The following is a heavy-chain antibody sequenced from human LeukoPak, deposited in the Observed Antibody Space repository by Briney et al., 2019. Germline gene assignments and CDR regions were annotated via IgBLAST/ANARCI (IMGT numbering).Heavy chain of an antibody. CDR3: ARAYCSGGSCYFGLNFDY. V-gene: IGHV4-59*01. CDR1: GGSLSSYY. J-gene: IGHJ4*02. D-gene: IGHD2-15*01. Sequence: SETLSLTCTVSGGSLSSYYWSWIRHPPGKGLEWIGYIYYSGSTNYNPSLKSRVTISVDTSKNQFSLKLSSVTAADTAVYYCARAYCSGGSCYFGLNFDYWGQGTLVTVSS. CDR2: IYYSGST.